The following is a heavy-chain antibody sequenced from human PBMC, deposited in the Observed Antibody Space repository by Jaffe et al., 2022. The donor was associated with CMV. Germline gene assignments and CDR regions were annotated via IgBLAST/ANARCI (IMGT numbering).Heavy chain of an antibody. CDR1: GGSFSGYY. D-gene: IGHD3-10*01. CDR2: INHSGST. V-gene: IGHV4-34*01. CDR3: ARGAMRNYYGSGSRFDY. Sequence: QVQLQQWGAGLLKPSETLSLTCAVYGGSFSGYYWSWIRQPPGKGLEWIGEINHSGSTNYNPSLKSRVTISVDTSKNQFSLKLSSVTAADTAVYYCARGAMRNYYGSGSRFDYWGQGTLVTVSS. J-gene: IGHJ4*02.